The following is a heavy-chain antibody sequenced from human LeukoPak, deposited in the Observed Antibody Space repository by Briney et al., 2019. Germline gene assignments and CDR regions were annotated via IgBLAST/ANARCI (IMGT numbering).Heavy chain of an antibody. CDR3: ASEIDGVVEGLWGY. CDR1: GGSISSYY. V-gene: IGHV4-59*12. CDR2: IYYSGST. D-gene: IGHD4/OR15-4a*01. J-gene: IGHJ4*02. Sequence: SETLSLTCTVPGGSISSYYWSWIRQPPGKGLEWIGYIYYSGSTNYNPSLKSRVTISVDTSKNQFSLKLSSVTAADTAVYYCASEIDGVVEGLWGYWGQGTLVTVSS.